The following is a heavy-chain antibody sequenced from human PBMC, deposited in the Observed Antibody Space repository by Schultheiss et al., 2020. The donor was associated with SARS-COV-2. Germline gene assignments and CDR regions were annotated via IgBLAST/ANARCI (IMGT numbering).Heavy chain of an antibody. CDR3: TTESGIVGATRWTH. CDR2: IKSKTDGGTT. D-gene: IGHD1-26*01. J-gene: IGHJ4*02. Sequence: GGSLRLSCAASGFTFSRHGMHWVRQAPGKGLEWVGRIKSKTDGGTTDYAAPVKGRFTISRDDSKNTLYLQMNSLKTEDTAVYYCTTESGIVGATRWTHWGQGTLVTVSS. V-gene: IGHV3-15*01. CDR1: GFTFSRHG.